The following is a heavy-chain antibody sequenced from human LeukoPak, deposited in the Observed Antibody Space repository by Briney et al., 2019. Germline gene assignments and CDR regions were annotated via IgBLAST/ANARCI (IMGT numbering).Heavy chain of an antibody. CDR1: GFTFSSYG. D-gene: IGHD6-19*01. Sequence: GGSLKLSCAASGFTFSSYGMSWVRQAPGKGLEWVSSISTSSIYIYYADSVKGRFTISRDNTRNSLYLQMNSLRAEDTAVYYCARVDSSGWYRPPDYWGHGTLVTVSS. V-gene: IGHV3-21*01. CDR3: ARVDSSGWYRPPDY. CDR2: ISTSSIYI. J-gene: IGHJ4*01.